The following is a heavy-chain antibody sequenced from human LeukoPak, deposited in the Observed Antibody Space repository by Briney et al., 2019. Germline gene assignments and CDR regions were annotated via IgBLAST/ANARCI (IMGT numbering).Heavy chain of an antibody. CDR2: IYYSGST. D-gene: IGHD3-10*01. Sequence: SETLSLTCTVSGGSISSYYWSWIRQPPGKGLEWIGYIYYSGSTNYNPSLKSRVTISVDTSKNQFSLKLSSVTAAGTAVYYCARVNPRQLITDGSGPTRGYFDYWGQGTLVTVSS. CDR1: GGSISSYY. J-gene: IGHJ4*02. V-gene: IGHV4-59*01. CDR3: ARVNPRQLITDGSGPTRGYFDY.